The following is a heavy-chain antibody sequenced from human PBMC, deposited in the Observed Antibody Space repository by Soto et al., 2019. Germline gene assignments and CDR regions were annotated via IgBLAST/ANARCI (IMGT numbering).Heavy chain of an antibody. J-gene: IGHJ6*02. D-gene: IGHD2-21*02. CDR2: INAGNGNT. Sequence: QVQLVQSGAEEKKPGASVKVSCKASGYTFTSYAMHWVRQAPGQRLEWMGWINAGNGNTKYSQKFQGRVTITRDTSASTAYMELRSLRSEDTAVYYCARDPEYCGGDCYLAYGMDVWGQGTTVTVSS. V-gene: IGHV1-3*05. CDR3: ARDPEYCGGDCYLAYGMDV. CDR1: GYTFTSYA.